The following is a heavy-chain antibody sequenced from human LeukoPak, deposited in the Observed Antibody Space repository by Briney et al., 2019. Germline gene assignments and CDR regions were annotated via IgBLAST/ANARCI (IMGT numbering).Heavy chain of an antibody. D-gene: IGHD3-3*01. CDR1: GFTFSSYA. J-gene: IGHJ4*02. Sequence: PGGSLRLSCAASGFTFSSYAMSWVRQAPGKGLEWVSAISGSGGSTYYADSVKGRFTISRDNSKNTLYLQMNSLRAEDTAVYYCAKTQKVEYYDFWSGYPFDYWGQGTLVTVSS. CDR2: ISGSGGST. V-gene: IGHV3-23*01. CDR3: AKTQKVEYYDFWSGYPFDY.